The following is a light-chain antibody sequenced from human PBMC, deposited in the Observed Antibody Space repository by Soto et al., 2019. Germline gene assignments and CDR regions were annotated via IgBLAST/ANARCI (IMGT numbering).Light chain of an antibody. J-gene: IGLJ1*01. CDR1: ALPKQY. CDR2: KDS. V-gene: IGLV3-25*03. Sequence: SYELTQPPSVSVSPGQTARITCSGDALPKQYAYWYQQKPGQAPVLVIYKDSERPSGIPERFSGSSSGTTVTLTISGVQAEDEADYYCQSADISGTHYVFGTGTKLTVL. CDR3: QSADISGTHYV.